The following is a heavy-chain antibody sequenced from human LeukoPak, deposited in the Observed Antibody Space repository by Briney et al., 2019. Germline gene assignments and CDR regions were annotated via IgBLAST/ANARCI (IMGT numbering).Heavy chain of an antibody. D-gene: IGHD1-26*01. Sequence: PGGSLRLSCVASGFTFSNGWMSWVRQAPGKGLEWVAVISYDGSNKYYADSVKGRFTISRDNSKNTLYLQMNSLRAEDTAVYYCASLSGSYYEFDYWGQGTLVTVSS. CDR3: ASLSGSYYEFDY. V-gene: IGHV3-30*03. CDR2: ISYDGSNK. CDR1: GFTFSNGW. J-gene: IGHJ4*02.